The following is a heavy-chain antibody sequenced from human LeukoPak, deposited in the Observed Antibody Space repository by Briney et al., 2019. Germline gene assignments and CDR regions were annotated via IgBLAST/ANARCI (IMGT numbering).Heavy chain of an antibody. CDR1: GFTASSNY. V-gene: IGHV3-53*01. D-gene: IGHD1-26*01. CDR3: ARERERPGARGFDP. CDR2: IYSGGST. Sequence: PGGSLRLSCAASGFTASSNYMSWVRQAPGKGLEWVSVIYSGGSTYYADSVKGRFTISRDNSKNTLYLQMNSLRAEDTAVYYCARERERPGARGFDPWGQGTLVTVSS. J-gene: IGHJ5*02.